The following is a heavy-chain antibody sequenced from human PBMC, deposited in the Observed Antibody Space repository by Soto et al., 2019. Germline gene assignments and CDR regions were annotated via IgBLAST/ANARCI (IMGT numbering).Heavy chain of an antibody. Sequence: QVQLVESGGGVVQPGRSLRLSCAASGFTFSSYAMHWVRQAPGKGLEWVAVISYDGSNKYYADSVKGRFTISRDNSKNTPDLQMNTRSAEDTDGYYCARAYEGDSFVYGGQGPLVTVSS. CDR3: ARAYEGDSFVY. D-gene: IGHD3-22*01. V-gene: IGHV3-30-3*01. J-gene: IGHJ4*02. CDR1: GFTFSSYA. CDR2: ISYDGSNK.